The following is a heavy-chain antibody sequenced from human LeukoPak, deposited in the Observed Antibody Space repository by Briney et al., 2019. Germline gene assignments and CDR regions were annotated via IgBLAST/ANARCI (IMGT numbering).Heavy chain of an antibody. J-gene: IGHJ3*02. CDR3: AKDYGGNLAFDI. CDR2: ISGSGGST. D-gene: IGHD4/OR15-4a*01. V-gene: IGHV3-23*01. CDR1: GYSISSGYY. Sequence: ETLSLTYSVSGYSISSGYYWGWIRQPPGKGLEWVSAISGSGGSTYYADSVKGRFTISRDNSKNTLYLQMNSLRAEDTAVYYCAKDYGGNLAFDIWGQGTMVTVSS.